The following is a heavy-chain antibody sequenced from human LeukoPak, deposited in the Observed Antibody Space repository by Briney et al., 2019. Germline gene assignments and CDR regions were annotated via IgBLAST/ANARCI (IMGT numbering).Heavy chain of an antibody. D-gene: IGHD2-15*01. V-gene: IGHV3-53*01. CDR2: ISSGGNT. CDR3: ARRAGEYSHPYDY. J-gene: IGHJ4*02. CDR1: GFTVSTNS. Sequence: GGSLRLSCKVSGFTVSTNSWSWVRQAPGKGLEWVSFISSGGNTDHSDSVKGRFTISRANSKNTLYLQMNSLRAEDTAIYYCARRAGEYSHPYDYWGQGTLVTVSS.